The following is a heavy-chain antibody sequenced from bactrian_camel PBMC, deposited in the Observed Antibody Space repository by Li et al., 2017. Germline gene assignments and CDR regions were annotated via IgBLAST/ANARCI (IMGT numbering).Heavy chain of an antibody. J-gene: IGHJ4*01. CDR2: IDTAGGT. CDR3: AAERPGFLCPSAAEYGPALAASY. V-gene: IGHV3S67*01. Sequence: VQLVESGGGSVQPGGSLRLSCDASRYTYSSNCMGWFRQIPGEEREEVATIDTAGGTYYDDSVKGRFCIFKDGAKNTLYLEMNSLEPSDTATYYCAAERPGFLCPSAAEYGPALAASYWGQGTQVTVS. D-gene: IGHD6*01. CDR1: RYTYSSNC.